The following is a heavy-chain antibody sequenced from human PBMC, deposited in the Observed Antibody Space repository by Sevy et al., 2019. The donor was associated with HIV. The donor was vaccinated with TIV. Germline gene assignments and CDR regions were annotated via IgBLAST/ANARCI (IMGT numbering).Heavy chain of an antibody. CDR2: IKEDGGEK. V-gene: IGHV3-7*01. CDR3: ARDAGYCSSTSCYRGDYFDY. CDR1: GFTFSGNG. J-gene: IGHJ4*02. D-gene: IGHD2-2*02. Sequence: GGSLRLSCAASGFTFSGNGMSWVRQAPGKGLEWVADIKEDGGEKYYVDSVKGRFTISRDNAKKSLYLQMNNLRAEDTAVYYCARDAGYCSSTSCYRGDYFDYWGQGTLVTV.